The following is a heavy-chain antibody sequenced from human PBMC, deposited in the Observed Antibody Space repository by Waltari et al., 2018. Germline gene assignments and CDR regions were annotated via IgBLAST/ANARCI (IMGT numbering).Heavy chain of an antibody. Sequence: EEVGGYLVPPGGSLRLSCGGPGFTFGGHNINWVRQTPGKGLGWSSHISPAGYDKLYAASVKGRFTISRDSAKSVFLEMSRLRAEDTGVYYCVRSLYINYGREGFEEWGPGTMVTVSS. V-gene: IGHV3-48*03. J-gene: IGHJ3*01. CDR2: ISPAGYDK. D-gene: IGHD3-16*01. CDR1: GFTFGGHN. CDR3: VRSLYINYGREGFEE.